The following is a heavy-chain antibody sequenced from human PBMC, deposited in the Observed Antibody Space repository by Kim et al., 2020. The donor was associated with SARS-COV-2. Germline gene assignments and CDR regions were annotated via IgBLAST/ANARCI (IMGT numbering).Heavy chain of an antibody. Sequence: SETLSLTCTVSGGSVSSGSYYWSWIRQPPGKGLEWIGYIYYSGSTNYNPSLKSRVTISVDTSKNQFSLKLSSVTAADTAVYYCARGTGEDHVYYFDYWGQGTLVTVSS. D-gene: IGHD7-27*01. V-gene: IGHV4-61*01. J-gene: IGHJ4*02. CDR1: GGSVSSGSYY. CDR2: IYYSGST. CDR3: ARGTGEDHVYYFDY.